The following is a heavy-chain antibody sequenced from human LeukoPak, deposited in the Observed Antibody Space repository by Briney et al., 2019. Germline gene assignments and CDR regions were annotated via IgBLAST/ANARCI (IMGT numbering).Heavy chain of an antibody. Sequence: ASVKVSCKASGYTFTSYDINWVRQATGQGLECMGWMNPNSGNTGYAQKFQGRVTITRNTSISTAYMELSSLRSEDTAVYYCASGVRFLENYYYMDVWGKGTTVTVSS. CDR1: GYTFTSYD. J-gene: IGHJ6*03. D-gene: IGHD3-3*01. V-gene: IGHV1-8*03. CDR2: MNPNSGNT. CDR3: ASGVRFLENYYYMDV.